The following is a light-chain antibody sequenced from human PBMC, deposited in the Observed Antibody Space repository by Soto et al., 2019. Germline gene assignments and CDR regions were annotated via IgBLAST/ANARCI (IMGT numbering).Light chain of an antibody. CDR2: SNN. Sequence: SVLTQPPSASGTPGQRVTISCSGSSSNIGSNTVNWYQQLPGTAPKLLIYSNNQRPSAIPDRFSGSKSGTSASLAISGLQSEDEADYYCAAWDDSLNGLYVFGTGTKLTVL. CDR3: AAWDDSLNGLYV. CDR1: SSNIGSNT. J-gene: IGLJ1*01. V-gene: IGLV1-44*01.